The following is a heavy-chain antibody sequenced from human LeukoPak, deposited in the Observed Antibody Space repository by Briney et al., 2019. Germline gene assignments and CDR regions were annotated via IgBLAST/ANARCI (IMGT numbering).Heavy chain of an antibody. CDR3: ARGPDYGYCSTSCLGGDY. CDR2: ISSSGSTI. Sequence: PGGSLRLSCAASGFTFSDYYMSWIRQAPGKGLEWVSYISSSGSTIYYADSVKGRFTISRDNAKNSLYLQMNSLRAEDTAVYYCARGPDYGYCSTSCLGGDYWGQGTLVTVSS. CDR1: GFTFSDYY. D-gene: IGHD2-2*01. J-gene: IGHJ4*02. V-gene: IGHV3-11*04.